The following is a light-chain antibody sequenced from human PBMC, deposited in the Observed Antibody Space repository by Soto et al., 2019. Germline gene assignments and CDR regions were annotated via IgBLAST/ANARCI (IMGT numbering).Light chain of an antibody. CDR2: DVT. Sequence: QSALTQPASVSGSPGQSITISCTGSFSDVGPHDYVSWYRQHPGKAPKLVIYDVTNRPSGVSSRFSGSKSGNTASLTISGLQAEDEADYYCCSYTTSSTYVFGTGTKVTVL. CDR3: CSYTTSSTYV. J-gene: IGLJ1*01. CDR1: FSDVGPHDY. V-gene: IGLV2-14*03.